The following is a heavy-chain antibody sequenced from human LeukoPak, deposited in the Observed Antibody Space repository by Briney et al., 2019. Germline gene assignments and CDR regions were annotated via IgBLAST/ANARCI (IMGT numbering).Heavy chain of an antibody. CDR2: IMQDGSQK. J-gene: IGHJ4*02. D-gene: IGHD3-22*01. V-gene: IGHV3-7*01. CDR1: GFAFRAYW. CDR3: ARYFNSNGYSSLRGDY. Sequence: GGSLRLSCVASGFAFRAYWMTWVRQAPGTGLEWVASIMQDGSQKYYVDSVKGRFTISRDNAKNSLYLQMDTLRVEDTAVYYCARYFNSNGYSSLRGDYWGQGTLVTVSS.